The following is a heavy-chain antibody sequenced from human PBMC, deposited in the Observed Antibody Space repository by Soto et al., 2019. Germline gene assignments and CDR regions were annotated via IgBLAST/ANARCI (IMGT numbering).Heavy chain of an antibody. CDR3: VSRIPSWVFDY. D-gene: IGHD3-16*01. Sequence: PGGSLRLSCLVSGFTVNTNYMYWVRQAPGRGLEWVSAMYSGCDIHYADSVKGRFTISRDTSENTLYLRMDKLRVEDTAVYFCVSRIPSWVFDYWGQGTLVTVSS. V-gene: IGHV3-53*01. CDR1: GFTVNTNY. CDR2: MYSGCDI. J-gene: IGHJ4*01.